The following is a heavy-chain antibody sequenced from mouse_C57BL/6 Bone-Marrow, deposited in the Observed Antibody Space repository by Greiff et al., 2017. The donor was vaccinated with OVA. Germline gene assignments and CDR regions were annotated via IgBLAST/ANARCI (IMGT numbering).Heavy chain of an antibody. Sequence: EVQLQQSGAELVKPGASVKLPCTASGFTITDYYMHWVKQRTEQGLEWIGRIDPEDGDTKYDPKFQGKATITADTSSNTAYLQLSSLTSEDTAVYYCARSLYYYGSSFLDWGQGTTLTVSS. V-gene: IGHV14-2*01. CDR2: IDPEDGDT. CDR3: ARSLYYYGSSFLD. D-gene: IGHD1-1*01. J-gene: IGHJ2*01. CDR1: GFTITDYY.